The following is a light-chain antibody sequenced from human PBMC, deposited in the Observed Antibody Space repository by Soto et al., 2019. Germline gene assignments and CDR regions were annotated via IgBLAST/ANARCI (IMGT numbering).Light chain of an antibody. CDR2: WAS. V-gene: IGKV4-1*01. Sequence: IVMTQSPDSLAVSLGERATINCRSSRDILYSSNNKNYLAWYQQKAGQPPKLLIYWASTRESGVPDRFSGSGSGTDFTLSISSLQAEDGAVYYCQQYYATPFTFGQWTKLEIK. CDR3: QQYYATPFT. J-gene: IGKJ2*01. CDR1: RDILYSSNNKNY.